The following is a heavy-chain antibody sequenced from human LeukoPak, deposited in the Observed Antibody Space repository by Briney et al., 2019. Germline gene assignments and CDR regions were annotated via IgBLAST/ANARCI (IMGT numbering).Heavy chain of an antibody. CDR1: GYTLTELS. V-gene: IGHV1-24*01. CDR2: FDPEDGET. CDR3: ATMGPGGLVGVSRFDY. J-gene: IGHJ4*02. Sequence: GASVKVSCKVSGYTLTELSMHWVRQAPGKGLEWMGGFDPEDGETIYAQKFQGRVTMTEDTSTDTAYMELSSLRSEDTAVYYCATMGPGGLVGVSRFDYWGQGTLVTVSS. D-gene: IGHD1-26*01.